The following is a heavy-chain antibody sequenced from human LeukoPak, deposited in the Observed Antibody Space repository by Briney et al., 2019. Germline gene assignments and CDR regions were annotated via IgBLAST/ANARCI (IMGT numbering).Heavy chain of an antibody. D-gene: IGHD3-22*01. CDR1: GGSISSYY. CDR2: IYYSGST. J-gene: IGHJ4*02. Sequence: SETLSLTCTASGGSISSYYWSWIRQPPGKGLEWIGYIYYSGSTNYNPSLQSRVTISVDTSKNQFSLKLSSVTAADTAVYYCARDYYDTSGYSGRRRGYYFDFWGQGTLVTVSS. V-gene: IGHV4-59*01. CDR3: ARDYYDTSGYSGRRRGYYFDF.